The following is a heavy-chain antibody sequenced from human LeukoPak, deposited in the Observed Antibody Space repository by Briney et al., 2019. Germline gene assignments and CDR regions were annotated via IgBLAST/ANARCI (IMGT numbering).Heavy chain of an antibody. CDR3: ASCNDSSGYFAY. J-gene: IGHJ4*02. Sequence: ASVKVSCKASGYTFTTYPINWVRQAPGQGLEYMGWVNTNTGNPTYAQGFTGRFVFSSDSSVSTAYLQITSLKADDSAIYFCASCNDSSGYFAYWGQGTLVTVSS. CDR1: GYTFTTYP. CDR2: VNTNTGNP. D-gene: IGHD3-22*01. V-gene: IGHV7-4-1*02.